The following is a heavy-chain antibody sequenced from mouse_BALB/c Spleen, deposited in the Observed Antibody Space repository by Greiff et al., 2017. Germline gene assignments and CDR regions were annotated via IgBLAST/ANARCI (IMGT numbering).Heavy chain of an antibody. D-gene: IGHD1-1*02. CDR2: INPSNGRT. V-gene: IGHV1S81*02. Sequence: QVQLQQPGAELVKPGASVKLSCKASGYTFTSYWMHWVKQRPGQGLEWIGEINPSNGRTNYNATFKSKATMTVDKSSSTAYMQLSSLTSEDSEVYYCARELWACFDDWGAGTTVTVSA. CDR1: GYTFTSYW. J-gene: IGHJ1*01. CDR3: ARELWACFDD.